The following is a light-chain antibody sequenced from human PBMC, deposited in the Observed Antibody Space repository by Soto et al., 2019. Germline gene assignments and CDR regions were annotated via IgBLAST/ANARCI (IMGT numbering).Light chain of an antibody. Sequence: EMVVTQSPATLSVSPGERATLWCRASESVGSSLAWYQHKPGQAPRLRIYGASNRATGIPDRFSGSGTGTDFTLTISRLEPEDFAVYYCQQRSNWPRTFGQGTKVDIK. J-gene: IGKJ1*01. CDR1: ESVGSS. CDR3: QQRSNWPRT. V-gene: IGKV3D-20*02. CDR2: GAS.